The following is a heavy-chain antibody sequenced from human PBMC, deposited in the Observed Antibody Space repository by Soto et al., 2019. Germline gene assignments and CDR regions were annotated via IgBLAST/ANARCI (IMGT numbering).Heavy chain of an antibody. J-gene: IGHJ4*02. Sequence: EVQLVESGGGWVRPGGSLRLSCAASGFTFSSYPMYWVRQAPGKGLEYVSAIGGNGGSTYYANSVKGRFTISRDNSKNTLYLQMGSLRAEDMAVYYCARDHYYGSGTYHTSLDYWGQGTLVTVSS. V-gene: IGHV3-64*01. CDR2: IGGNGGST. CDR1: GFTFSSYP. CDR3: ARDHYYGSGTYHTSLDY. D-gene: IGHD3-10*01.